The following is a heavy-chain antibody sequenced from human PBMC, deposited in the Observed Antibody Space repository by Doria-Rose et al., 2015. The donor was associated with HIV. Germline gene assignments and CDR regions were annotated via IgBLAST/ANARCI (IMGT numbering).Heavy chain of an antibody. V-gene: IGHV2-26*01. CDR2: IFSDDER. Sequence: QVQLVQSSPVLVKPTETLTLTCTASGVSLSSPGMGVSWIRQPPGKALEWLANIFSDDERSYKTSLKSRTTILRGTSKSQVVLTMTDMDPVDTATYYCARIKSSRWYHKYYFDFWGQGTLVIVSA. J-gene: IGHJ4*02. CDR1: GVSLSSPGMG. D-gene: IGHD6-13*01. CDR3: ARIKSSRWYHKYYFDF.